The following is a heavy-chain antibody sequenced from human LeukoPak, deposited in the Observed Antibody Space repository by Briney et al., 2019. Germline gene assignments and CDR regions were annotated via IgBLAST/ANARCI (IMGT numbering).Heavy chain of an antibody. CDR2: IYYSGST. CDR1: GGSISSSSYY. D-gene: IGHD5-12*01. CDR3: ARLSIVATMLFDY. J-gene: IGHJ4*02. V-gene: IGHV4-39*01. Sequence: SETLSLTCTVSGGSISSSSYYWGWIRQPPGKGLEWIGSIYYSGSTYYNPSLKSRVTISVDTSKNQFSLKLSSVTAADTAVYYRARLSIVATMLFDYWGQGTLVTVSS.